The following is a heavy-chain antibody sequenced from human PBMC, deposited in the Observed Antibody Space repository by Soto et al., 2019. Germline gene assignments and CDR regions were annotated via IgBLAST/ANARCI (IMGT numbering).Heavy chain of an antibody. J-gene: IGHJ4*02. Sequence: ASVKVSCKASGYTFTRSGISWVRQAPGQGPEWMGWISSYNGDTNYAQTFQGRVTMTTDTSTSTAYMELRSLRSDDTAVYYCARGVTSESSPPFALGGQGTLVPVSS. V-gene: IGHV1-18*01. D-gene: IGHD3-10*01. CDR3: ARGVTSESSPPFAL. CDR2: ISSYNGDT. CDR1: GYTFTRSG.